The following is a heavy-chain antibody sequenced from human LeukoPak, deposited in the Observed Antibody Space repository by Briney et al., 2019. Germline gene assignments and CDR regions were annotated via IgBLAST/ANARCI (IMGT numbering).Heavy chain of an antibody. CDR3: AKDRGHPHYGDYGDY. J-gene: IGHJ4*02. Sequence: PGGSLRLSCAASGFTFSSYAMSWVRQAPGKGLEWVSAISGSGGSTYYADSVKGRFTISRDNSKNTLYLQMNSLRAEDTAVYYCAKDRGHPHYGDYGDYWGQGTLVTVSS. V-gene: IGHV3-23*01. CDR2: ISGSGGST. CDR1: GFTFSSYA. D-gene: IGHD4-17*01.